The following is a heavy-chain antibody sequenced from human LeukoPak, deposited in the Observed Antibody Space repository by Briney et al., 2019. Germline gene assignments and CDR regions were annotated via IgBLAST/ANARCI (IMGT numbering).Heavy chain of an antibody. V-gene: IGHV1-24*01. D-gene: IGHD3-3*01. CDR2: FDPEDGET. CDR1: GYTLTELS. CDR3: ARDLFDFWSGYHAD. J-gene: IGHJ4*02. Sequence: GASVKVSCKVSGYTLTELSMHWVRQAPGKGLEWMGGFDPEDGETIYAQKFQGRVTMTEDTSTDTAYMELRSLRSDDTAVYYCARDLFDFWSGYHADWGQGTLVTVSS.